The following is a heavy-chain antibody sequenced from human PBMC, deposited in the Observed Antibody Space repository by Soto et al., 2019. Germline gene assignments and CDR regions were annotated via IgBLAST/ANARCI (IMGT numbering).Heavy chain of an antibody. Sequence: EVQLLESGGGLVQPGGSLRLSCAASGFTFSSYAMSWVRQAPGKGLEWVSAISGSGGSTYYADSVKGRFTISRDSSKNTLYLQMNSLRAEDTAVYYCAKDMGKDCTNRVCYYLFYGIDVWGQGTEVTVSS. CDR3: AKDMGKDCTNRVCYYLFYGIDV. CDR2: ISGSGGST. J-gene: IGHJ6*02. V-gene: IGHV3-23*01. CDR1: GFTFSSYA. D-gene: IGHD2-8*01.